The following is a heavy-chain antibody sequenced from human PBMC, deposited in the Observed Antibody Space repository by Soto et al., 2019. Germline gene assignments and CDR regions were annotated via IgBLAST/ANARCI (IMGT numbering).Heavy chain of an antibody. CDR1: GGTFSSYA. Sequence: GASVKVSCKASGGTFSSYAISWVRQAPGQGLEWMGGIIPIFGTANYAQKFQGRVTITADESTSTAYMELSSLRSEDTAVYYCARVNVVVVAATREYYFDYWGQGTLVTVSS. V-gene: IGHV1-69*13. CDR3: ARVNVVVVAATREYYFDY. J-gene: IGHJ4*02. CDR2: IIPIFGTA. D-gene: IGHD2-15*01.